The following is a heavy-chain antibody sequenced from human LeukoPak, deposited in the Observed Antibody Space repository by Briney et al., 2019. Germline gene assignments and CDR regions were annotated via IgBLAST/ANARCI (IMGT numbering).Heavy chain of an antibody. CDR3: ARQRYYDSSGYRNWYFDL. J-gene: IGHJ2*01. CDR2: IYYSGST. V-gene: IGHV4-59*08. Sequence: SETLSLTCTVSGGSISSYYWSWIRQPPGKGLEWIGYIYYSGSTNYNPSLKSRVTISVDTSKNQFSLKLSSVTAADTAVYYCARQRYYDSSGYRNWYFDLWGRGTLVTVSS. CDR1: GGSISSYY. D-gene: IGHD3-22*01.